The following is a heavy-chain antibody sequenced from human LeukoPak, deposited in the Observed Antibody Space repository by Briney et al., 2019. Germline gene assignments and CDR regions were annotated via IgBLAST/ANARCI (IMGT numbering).Heavy chain of an antibody. J-gene: IGHJ6*02. CDR1: GFTVSSAY. Sequence: GGSLRLSCAASGFTVSSAYMSWVRQAPGRGLEWVSLFYSGDKTYYADSVKGRFTISRDNSKNTLYLQMNSLRAEDTAVYYCARDGITIFARYGMDVWGQGTTVTVSS. CDR3: ARDGITIFARYGMDV. V-gene: IGHV3-53*01. CDR2: FYSGDKT. D-gene: IGHD3-9*01.